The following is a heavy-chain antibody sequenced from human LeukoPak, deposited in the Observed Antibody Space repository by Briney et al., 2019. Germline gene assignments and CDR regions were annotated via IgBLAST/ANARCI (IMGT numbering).Heavy chain of an antibody. CDR2: IKKDGSEK. CDR3: ARDIFLSAGAFDI. Sequence: GGSLRLSCAASGFSFSTFWMSWVRQAPGKGMGWVANIKKDGSEKYYVDSVEGRFTISRDNANNLLYLQMNSLRAEDTAVYYCARDIFLSAGAFDIWGQGTMVSVSS. CDR1: GFSFSTFW. D-gene: IGHD3-3*01. J-gene: IGHJ3*02. V-gene: IGHV3-7*01.